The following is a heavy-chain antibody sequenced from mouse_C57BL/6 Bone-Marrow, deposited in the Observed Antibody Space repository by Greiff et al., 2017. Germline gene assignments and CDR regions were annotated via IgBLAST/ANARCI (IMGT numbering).Heavy chain of an antibody. CDR1: GYTFTSYW. D-gene: IGHD2-4*01. J-gene: IGHJ1*03. Sequence: QVQLQQPGAELVKPGASVKLSCKASGYTFTSYWMQWVKQRPGQGLEWIGELGPSDSYTNYNQKFKGKATLTVDTSSSTAYMPLSILTSEDSAVYYCARDYDYWYFDVWGTESTV. CDR3: ARDYDYWYFDV. V-gene: IGHV1-50*01. CDR2: LGPSDSYT.